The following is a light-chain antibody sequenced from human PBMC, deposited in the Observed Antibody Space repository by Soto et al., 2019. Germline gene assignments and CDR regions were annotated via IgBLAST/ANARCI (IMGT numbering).Light chain of an antibody. V-gene: IGKV3-20*01. J-gene: IGKJ3*01. CDR3: QQYGTPLFT. CDR1: QSVTNNF. Sequence: IVLMQSPDTLSLSPGERATLSCGASQSVTNNFLAWYQQKPGQAPRLLIYGASSRATGVPDRFSGSGSGTDFTLTISRLEPGDFAVYYCQQYGTPLFTFGPGTKVDIK. CDR2: GAS.